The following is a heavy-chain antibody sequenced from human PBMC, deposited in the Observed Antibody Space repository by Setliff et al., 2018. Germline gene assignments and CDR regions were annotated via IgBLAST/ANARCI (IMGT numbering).Heavy chain of an antibody. V-gene: IGHV3-21*01. CDR2: ISSSSSYI. Sequence: GGSLRLSCAASGFTFSSYSMNWVRQAPGKGLEWVSSISSSSSYIYYADSVKGRFTISRDNAKNSLYLQMNSLRAEDTAVYYRAMATILLEPYYFDYWGQGTLVTVSS. CDR1: GFTFSSYS. D-gene: IGHD3-10*01. J-gene: IGHJ4*02. CDR3: AMATILLEPYYFDY.